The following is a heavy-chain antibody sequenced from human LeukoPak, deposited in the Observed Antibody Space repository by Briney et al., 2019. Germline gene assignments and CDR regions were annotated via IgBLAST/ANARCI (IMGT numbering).Heavy chain of an antibody. CDR2: ISSSSSYI. CDR1: GFTFSSYS. V-gene: IGHV3-21*01. J-gene: IGHJ4*02. D-gene: IGHD3-16*01. Sequence: GGSLRLSCAASGFTFSSYSMNWVRQAPGKGLEWVSSISSSSSYIYYADSVKGRFTISRDNAKNSLYLQMNSLRAEDTAVYYCARADRLGAALLASFDYWGQGTQVTVSS. CDR3: ARADRLGAALLASFDY.